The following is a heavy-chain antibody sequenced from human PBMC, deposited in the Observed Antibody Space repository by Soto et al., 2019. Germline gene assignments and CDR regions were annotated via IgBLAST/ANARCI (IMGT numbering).Heavy chain of an antibody. J-gene: IGHJ4*02. CDR3: ARVDYSDRGYFDY. CDR2: ITNSDTYI. Sequence: GGSLRLSCTASGFTFSPYTLGWVRQAPGKGLESLSFITNSDTYIYYADSVKGRFTVSRDDARNSLYLQMNSLRAEDTAMYYCARVDYSDRGYFDYWGQGALVTVSS. CDR1: GFTFSPYT. V-gene: IGHV3-21*01. D-gene: IGHD3-22*01.